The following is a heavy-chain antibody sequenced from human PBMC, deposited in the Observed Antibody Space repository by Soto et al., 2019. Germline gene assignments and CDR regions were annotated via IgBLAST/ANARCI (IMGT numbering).Heavy chain of an antibody. CDR3: ARDRVTTVTTYFDY. Sequence: QVQLVQSGAEVKKPGSSVKVSCKASGGTFSSYAISWVRQAPGQGLEWMGGIIPIFGTANYAQKFQGRVTITADESTSTAYMELSSLRAEDTAVYYCARDRVTTVTTYFDYWGQGTLVTVSS. D-gene: IGHD4-4*01. CDR1: GGTFSSYA. V-gene: IGHV1-69*01. J-gene: IGHJ4*02. CDR2: IIPIFGTA.